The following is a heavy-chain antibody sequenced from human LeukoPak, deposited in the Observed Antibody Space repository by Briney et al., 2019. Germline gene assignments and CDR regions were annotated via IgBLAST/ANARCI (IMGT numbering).Heavy chain of an antibody. D-gene: IGHD6-19*01. Sequence: PSETLSLTCTVSGGSISSSSYYWGWLRQPPGKGLEWIGSIYYSGSTYYNPSLKSRVTISVDTSKNQFSLKLSSVTAADTAVYYCASHIAVAGTWGYYYYYMDVWGKGTTVTISS. CDR1: GGSISSSSYY. J-gene: IGHJ6*03. V-gene: IGHV4-39*01. CDR2: IYYSGST. CDR3: ASHIAVAGTWGYYYYYMDV.